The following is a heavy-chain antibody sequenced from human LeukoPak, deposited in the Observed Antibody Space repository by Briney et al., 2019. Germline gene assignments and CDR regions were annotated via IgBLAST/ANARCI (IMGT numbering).Heavy chain of an antibody. CDR1: GGSITSHY. CDR2: IYYNGST. J-gene: IGHJ4*02. Sequence: SETLCLTCDVSGGSITSHYWSWIRQPPGKGLEWVGYIYYNGSTNYDPSLKGRVTISVGTSKNHFSLKMTSVTAADTAVYYCARSSGHHSFVGYSFDSWGQGSLVTVSS. V-gene: IGHV4-59*11. D-gene: IGHD3-22*01. CDR3: ARSSGHHSFVGYSFDS.